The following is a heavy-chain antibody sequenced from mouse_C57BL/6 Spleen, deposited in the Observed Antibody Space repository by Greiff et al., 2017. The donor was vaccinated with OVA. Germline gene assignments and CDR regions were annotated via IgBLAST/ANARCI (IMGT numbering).Heavy chain of an antibody. CDR1: GYTFTSYW. Sequence: QVQLQQPGAELVKPGASVKLSCKASGYTFTSYWMQWVKQRPGQGLEWIGEIDPSDSSTNYNQKFKGKATLTVDTSSSTAYMQLSSLTSEDSAVYYCARSRITMSGYFDVWGTGTTVTVSS. CDR3: ARSRITMSGYFDV. V-gene: IGHV1-50*01. CDR2: IDPSDSST. J-gene: IGHJ1*03.